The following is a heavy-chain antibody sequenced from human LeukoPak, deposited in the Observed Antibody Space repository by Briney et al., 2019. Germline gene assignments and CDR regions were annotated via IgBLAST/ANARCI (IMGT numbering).Heavy chain of an antibody. D-gene: IGHD3-9*01. J-gene: IGHJ6*02. CDR1: GFTFSSYA. V-gene: IGHV3-23*01. CDR2: ISGSGGST. Sequence: GGSLRLSCAASGFTFSSYAMSWVRQAPGKGLEWVSAISGSGGSTYYADSVKGRFTISRDNSKNTLYLQMNSLRAEDTAVYYCARDLVDGDYDILTGFGGYGMDVWGQGTTVTVSS. CDR3: ARDLVDGDYDILTGFGGYGMDV.